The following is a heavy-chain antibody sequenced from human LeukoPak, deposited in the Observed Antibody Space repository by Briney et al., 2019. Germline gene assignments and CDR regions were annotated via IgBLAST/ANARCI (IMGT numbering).Heavy chain of an antibody. Sequence: GGFLRLSCAASGFTFSSYAMSWVRQAPGKGLEWVSAISGSGGSTYYADSVKGRFTISRDNSKNTLYLQMNSLRAEDTAVYYCAKDSNGSGYYLYYFDYWGQGTLVTVSS. V-gene: IGHV3-23*01. J-gene: IGHJ4*02. CDR1: GFTFSSYA. D-gene: IGHD3-22*01. CDR2: ISGSGGST. CDR3: AKDSNGSGYYLYYFDY.